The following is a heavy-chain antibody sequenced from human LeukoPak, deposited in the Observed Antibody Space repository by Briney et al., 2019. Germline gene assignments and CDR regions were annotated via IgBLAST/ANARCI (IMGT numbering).Heavy chain of an antibody. CDR3: ARNELISSNYYYYGMDV. CDR1: GGSISSGGHY. J-gene: IGHJ6*02. V-gene: IGHV4-31*03. Sequence: SETLSLTCTVPGGSISSGGHYWTWIRQNPGKGLEWIGYINYSGNTYYNPSLKSRVTISVDTSKNQFSLKLSSVTAADTAVYYCARNELISSNYYYYGMDVWGQGTTVTVSS. CDR2: INYSGNT.